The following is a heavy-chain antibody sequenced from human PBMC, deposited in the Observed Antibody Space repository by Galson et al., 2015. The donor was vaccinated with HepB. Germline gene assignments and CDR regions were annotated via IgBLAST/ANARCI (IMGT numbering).Heavy chain of an antibody. CDR3: AKDPYLYHALAGNMAGFDY. Sequence: SLRLSCAASGVTFSNYGFHWVRQAPGKGLEWVTVISYAGRNKHYADSVKGRFTISRDNSKNMVYLQMNSLRAEDTALYYCAKDPYLYHALAGNMAGFDYWGQGTLVTVSS. CDR2: ISYAGRNK. V-gene: IGHV3-30*18. D-gene: IGHD6-19*01. CDR1: GVTFSNYG. J-gene: IGHJ4*02.